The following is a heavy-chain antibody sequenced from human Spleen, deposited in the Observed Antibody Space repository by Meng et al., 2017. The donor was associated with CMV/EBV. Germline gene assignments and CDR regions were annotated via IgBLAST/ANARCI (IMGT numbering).Heavy chain of an antibody. Sequence: GESLKISCAASAFTFSSYAMHWVRQAPGQGLEWVAVVSYDGSNKYYADSVKGRFTISRDNSKNSLYLQMNSLRAEDTAVYYCARDPPYYDFWSGYYDYYYGMDVWGQGTTVTVSS. D-gene: IGHD3-3*01. V-gene: IGHV3-30*04. CDR2: VSYDGSNK. CDR1: AFTFSSYA. J-gene: IGHJ6*02. CDR3: ARDPPYYDFWSGYYDYYYGMDV.